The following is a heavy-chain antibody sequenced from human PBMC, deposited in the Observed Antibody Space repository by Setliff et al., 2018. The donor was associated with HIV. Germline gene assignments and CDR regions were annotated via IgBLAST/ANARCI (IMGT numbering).Heavy chain of an antibody. CDR1: GFTFNTYG. CDR2: ISGSGSGT. D-gene: IGHD2-15*01. J-gene: IGHJ4*02. V-gene: IGHV3-23*01. CDR3: AKDGISGGSYPPYYFDY. Sequence: PGESLTISCSASGFTFNTYGMSWVRQAPGKGLEWVSVISGSGSGTFYADSVKGRFTISRDNSKNTLYLQMNRLRVDDTAVYYCAKDGISGGSYPPYYFDYWGQGTLVTVSS.